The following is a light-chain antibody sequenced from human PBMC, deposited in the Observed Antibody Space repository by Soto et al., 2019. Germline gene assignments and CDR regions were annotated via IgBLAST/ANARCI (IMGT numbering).Light chain of an antibody. V-gene: IGKV2-28*01. CDR3: MQALQTPLT. Sequence: DVVMTQSPLSLPVPLGQPASISCRSSQGLVLSDGNTYLDWYLQKPGQSPQLLIYLGSNRASGVPDRFSGSGSGTDFTLKISRVEAEDVGVYYCMQALQTPLTFGPGTKVDI. CDR1: QGLVLSDGNTY. CDR2: LGS. J-gene: IGKJ3*01.